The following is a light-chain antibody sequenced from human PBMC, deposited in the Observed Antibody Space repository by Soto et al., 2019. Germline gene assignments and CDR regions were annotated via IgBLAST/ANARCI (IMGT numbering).Light chain of an antibody. J-gene: IGKJ1*01. CDR2: GAS. CDR1: QSVSSDS. CDR3: QQYGSSPHT. V-gene: IGKV3-20*01. Sequence: EIVLTHSPGTLSLSPGERATLSCSASQSVSSDSLAWYQHKLGQAPRLLIYGASTRATGIPDRFSGSGSGTDFTLTISRLEPEDFAVFYCQQYGSSPHTFGQGTKVDNK.